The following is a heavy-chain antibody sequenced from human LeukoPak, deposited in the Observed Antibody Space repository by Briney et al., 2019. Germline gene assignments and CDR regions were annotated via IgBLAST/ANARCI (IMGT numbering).Heavy chain of an antibody. CDR1: GGSFSGYY. J-gene: IGHJ4*02. Sequence: SETLSLTCAVYGGSFSGYYWSRIRQPPGKGLEWIGEINHSGSTNYNPSLKSRVTISVDTSKNQFSLKLSSVTAADTAVYYCARGPTVDTAMPTSSPNDYWGQGTLVTVSS. CDR3: ARGPTVDTAMPTSSPNDY. D-gene: IGHD5-18*01. CDR2: INHSGST. V-gene: IGHV4-34*01.